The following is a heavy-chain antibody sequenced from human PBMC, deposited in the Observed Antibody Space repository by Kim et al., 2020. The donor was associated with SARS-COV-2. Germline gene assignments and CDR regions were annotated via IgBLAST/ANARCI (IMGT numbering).Heavy chain of an antibody. V-gene: IGHV4-31*03. J-gene: IGHJ4*02. Sequence: SETLSLTCTVSGGSISSGGYYWSWIRQHPGKGLEWIGYIYYSGSTYYNPSLKSRVTISVDTSKNQFSLKLSSVTAADTAVYYCARDTALDYFDYWGQGTLVTVSS. CDR3: ARDTALDYFDY. CDR2: IYYSGST. D-gene: IGHD5-18*01. CDR1: GGSISSGGYY.